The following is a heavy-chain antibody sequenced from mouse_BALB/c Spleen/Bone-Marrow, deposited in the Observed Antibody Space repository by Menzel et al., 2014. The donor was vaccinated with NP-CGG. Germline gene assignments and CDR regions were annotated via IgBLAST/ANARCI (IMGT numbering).Heavy chain of an antibody. Sequence: EVKLQESGPELVKPGASVKISCKASGYTFTDYNMHWVKQSHGKSLEWIGYIYPYNGGTGYNQNFKSKATLTVDNSSSTAYMELRSLTSEDSAVYYCATRFITTAGYWGQGTTLTVSS. D-gene: IGHD1-2*01. CDR2: IYPYNGGT. CDR1: GYTFTDYN. CDR3: ATRFITTAGY. V-gene: IGHV1S29*02. J-gene: IGHJ2*01.